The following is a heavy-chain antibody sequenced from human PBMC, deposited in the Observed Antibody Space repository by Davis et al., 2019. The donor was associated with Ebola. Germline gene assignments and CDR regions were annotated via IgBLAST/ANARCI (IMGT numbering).Heavy chain of an antibody. CDR2: IYYSGST. CDR1: GGSIRSSSYY. Sequence: SETLSPTCAVQGGSIRSSSYYWGWIRQPPGTGLEWIGSIYYSGSTYYNPSLKSRVTISVDTSKNQFSLKLSSVTAADTAVYYCAREHGDYTLSAFDIWGQGTMVTVSS. J-gene: IGHJ3*02. CDR3: AREHGDYTLSAFDI. V-gene: IGHV4-39*07. D-gene: IGHD4-17*01.